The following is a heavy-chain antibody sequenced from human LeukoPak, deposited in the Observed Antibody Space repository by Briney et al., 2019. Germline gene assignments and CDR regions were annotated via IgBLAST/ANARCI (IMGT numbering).Heavy chain of an antibody. D-gene: IGHD5-18*01. Sequence: SETPSLTCTVSGGSISSYYWSWIRQPPGKGLEWIGYIYYSGSTNYNPSLKSRVTISVDTSKNQFSLKLSSVTAADTAVYYCARVRELWSVTYFDYWGQGTLVTVSS. CDR2: IYYSGST. CDR1: GGSISSYY. J-gene: IGHJ4*02. CDR3: ARVRELWSVTYFDY. V-gene: IGHV4-59*01.